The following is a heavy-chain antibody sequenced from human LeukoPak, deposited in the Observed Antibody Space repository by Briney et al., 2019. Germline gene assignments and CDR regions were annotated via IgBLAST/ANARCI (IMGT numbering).Heavy chain of an antibody. CDR1: GGSISSSNW. V-gene: IGHV4-4*02. CDR2: IYHSGST. CDR3: ARVTLSGHPSPIYYGMDV. D-gene: IGHD2-15*01. J-gene: IGHJ6*02. Sequence: SETLSLTCAVSGGSISSSNWWSWVRQPPGKGLEWIGEIYHSGSTNYNPSLKSRVTISVDKSKNQFSLKLSSVTAADTAVYYCARVTLSGHPSPIYYGMDVWDQGTTVTVSS.